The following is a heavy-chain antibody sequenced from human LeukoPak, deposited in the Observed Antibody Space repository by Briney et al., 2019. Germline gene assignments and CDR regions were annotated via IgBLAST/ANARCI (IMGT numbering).Heavy chain of an antibody. V-gene: IGHV3-66*01. CDR3: ASTYSSSWYGYLDY. D-gene: IGHD6-13*01. J-gene: IGHJ4*02. Sequence: GGSLRLSCAASGFTFSSNYMSWVRQAPGKGLAWASVIYSGGSTYYADSVKGRFTISRGNSKNTLYLQMNSLRAEDTAVYYCASTYSSSWYGYLDYWGQGTLVTVSS. CDR2: IYSGGST. CDR1: GFTFSSNY.